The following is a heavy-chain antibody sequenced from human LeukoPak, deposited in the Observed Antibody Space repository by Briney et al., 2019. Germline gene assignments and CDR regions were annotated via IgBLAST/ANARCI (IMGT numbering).Heavy chain of an antibody. Sequence: GGSLRLSCAASGFTFSSYAMSWVRQAPGKGLEWVSAISGSGGSTYYADSVKGRFTISRDNSKNTLYLQMNSLRAEDTAVYYCAKSHTPYYYDSSGPPPGGYWGQGTLVTASS. J-gene: IGHJ4*02. D-gene: IGHD3-22*01. CDR2: ISGSGGST. V-gene: IGHV3-23*01. CDR3: AKSHTPYYYDSSGPPPGGY. CDR1: GFTFSSYA.